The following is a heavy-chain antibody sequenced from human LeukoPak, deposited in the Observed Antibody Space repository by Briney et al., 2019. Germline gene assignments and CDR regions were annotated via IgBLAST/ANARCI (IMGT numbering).Heavy chain of an antibody. D-gene: IGHD2-2*01. CDR3: ARGGSPHCSSTSCPSVRYYYYGMDV. CDR2: IYAGDSDT. CDR1: GYSFTSYW. J-gene: IGHJ6*02. Sequence: GESLKISCNGSGYSFTSYWIGWVRQMPGKGLEWMGIIYAGDSDTRYSPSFQGQVTISADKSISTAYLQWSSLKASDTAMYYCARGGSPHCSSTSCPSVRYYYYGMDVWGQGTTVTVS. V-gene: IGHV5-51*01.